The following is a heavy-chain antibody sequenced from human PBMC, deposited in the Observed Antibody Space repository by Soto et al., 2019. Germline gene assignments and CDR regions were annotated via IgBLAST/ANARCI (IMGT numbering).Heavy chain of an antibody. D-gene: IGHD1-26*01. CDR3: ERASEHLYFDY. CDR2: IHYSGST. CDR1: GGSVSSTSYY. J-gene: IGHJ4*02. Sequence: ETLSLTCTVSGGSVSSTSYYWTWIRQPPGKGLEWIGYIHYSGSTNYNPSLKSRVAMSVDTSKNHFSLKLSSVTAADTAVYYCERASEHLYFDYWGQGALVTVSS. V-gene: IGHV4-61*01.